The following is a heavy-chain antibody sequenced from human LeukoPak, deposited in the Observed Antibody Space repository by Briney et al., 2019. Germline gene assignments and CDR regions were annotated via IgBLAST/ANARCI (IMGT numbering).Heavy chain of an antibody. CDR2: IYYGGST. D-gene: IGHD1-1*01. CDR1: GGSISSYY. Sequence: PSEPLSLTCTVSGGSISSYYWSWIRQPPGGGLGWIWYIYYGGSTNYNPSLKSRVTISVDPSKNQCSRKLSSVTAADTAVYYCAGDNQLERSAFDIWGQGTMVTVSS. V-gene: IGHV4-59*01. J-gene: IGHJ3*02. CDR3: AGDNQLERSAFDI.